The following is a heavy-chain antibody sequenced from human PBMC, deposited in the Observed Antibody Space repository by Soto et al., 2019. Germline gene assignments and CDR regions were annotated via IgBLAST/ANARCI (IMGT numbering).Heavy chain of an antibody. V-gene: IGHV1-8*01. Sequence: ASVKVSGKASGYAFMSYDINWVRQAPGQGLEWIGWMNPYSGYTGYAQKFRGRVTLTRNTAIRTAYMELSSLRSDDTAVYYCARTDYAADPSAYNWFDPWGQGTLVTVSS. J-gene: IGHJ5*02. D-gene: IGHD4-17*01. CDR3: ARTDYAADPSAYNWFDP. CDR2: MNPYSGYT. CDR1: GYAFMSYD.